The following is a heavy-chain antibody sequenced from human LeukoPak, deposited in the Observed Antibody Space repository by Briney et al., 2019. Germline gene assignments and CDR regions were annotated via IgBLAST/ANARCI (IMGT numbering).Heavy chain of an antibody. V-gene: IGHV3-11*01. D-gene: IGHD6-6*01. CDR2: IAGSGETI. CDR3: ARDRRPSDYLGLHV. CDR1: GFTFSDYY. Sequence: TGGSLRLSCAASGFTFSDYYMSWVRQAPGKGLEWISNIAGSGETIYYADSVKGRFTISRDNANNLLFLQMNSLRAEDTAVYYCARDRRPSDYLGLHVWGQGTTVIVSS. J-gene: IGHJ6*02.